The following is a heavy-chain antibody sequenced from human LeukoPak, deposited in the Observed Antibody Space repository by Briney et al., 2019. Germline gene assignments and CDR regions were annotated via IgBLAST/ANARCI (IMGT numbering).Heavy chain of an antibody. D-gene: IGHD3-10*01. CDR1: GGSISSSSYY. CDR3: ARQNVLLWFGEG. CDR2: IYYSGST. V-gene: IGHV4-39*01. J-gene: IGHJ4*02. Sequence: PSETLSLTCTVSGGSISSSSYYWGWIRQPPGKGLEWIGSIYYSGSTYYNPSFKSRVTISVDTSKNQFSLKLSSVTAADTAVYYCARQNVLLWFGEGWGQGTLVTVSS.